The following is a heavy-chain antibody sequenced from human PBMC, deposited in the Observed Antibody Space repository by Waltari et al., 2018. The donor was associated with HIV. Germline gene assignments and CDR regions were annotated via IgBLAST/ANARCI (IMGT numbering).Heavy chain of an antibody. V-gene: IGHV3-49*03. D-gene: IGHD6-19*01. CDR3: TRSSTLDY. CDR2: IRSRMYGGAT. J-gene: IGHJ4*02. CDR1: GFSFGDFP. Sequence: EVQLVEFGGGLVQQVRSLRLYCTGFGFSFGDFPISWFRRSPGKGLEWVGLIRSRMYGGATEYAASAKGRFTISRDDLKSVAYLQMNSLKTEDTAVYYCTRSSTLDYWGQGTLVTVSS.